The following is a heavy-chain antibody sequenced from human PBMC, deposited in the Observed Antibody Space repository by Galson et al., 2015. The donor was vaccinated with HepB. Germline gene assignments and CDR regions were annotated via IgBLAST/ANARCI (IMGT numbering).Heavy chain of an antibody. Sequence: SLRLSCAASGFYFSNAWMNWVRQAPGKGLEWIGRIKSKTDGGTIDYAAPVKGRFTISRDDSKTTLYLQMNSLKREDTAVYYCFTTYDFWSGWVWGQGTLVTVSS. CDR3: FTTYDFWSGWV. CDR1: GFYFSNAW. D-gene: IGHD3-3*01. CDR2: IKSKTDGGTI. V-gene: IGHV3-15*01. J-gene: IGHJ1*01.